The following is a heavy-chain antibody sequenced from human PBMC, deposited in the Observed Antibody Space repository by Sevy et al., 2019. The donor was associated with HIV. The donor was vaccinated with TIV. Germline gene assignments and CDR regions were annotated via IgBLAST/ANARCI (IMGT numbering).Heavy chain of an antibody. CDR2: ITGDGTSI. Sequence: GGSLRPSCVASGFTFNTYWMHWVRQAPGKGLVWVSRITGDGTSIIYADSVKGRFTISRDNAKNTLYLQMSGLRAEDTAVYYCARDRYYSVDYWGQGTLVTVSS. V-gene: IGHV3-74*01. CDR3: ARDRYYSVDY. J-gene: IGHJ4*02. CDR1: GFTFNTYW. D-gene: IGHD1-26*01.